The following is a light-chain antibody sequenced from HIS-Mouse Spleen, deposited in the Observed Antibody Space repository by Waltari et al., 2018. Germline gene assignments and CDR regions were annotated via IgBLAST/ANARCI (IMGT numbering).Light chain of an antibody. Sequence: DIVMTQSPDSLAVSLGERATINCKYSQSVLYSSNNKNYLAWYQQNPGQPPKLLIYWASTRESGVPDRFSGSGSGTDFTLTISSLQAEDVAVYYCQQYYSTPTFGGGTKVEIK. CDR2: WAS. J-gene: IGKJ4*01. V-gene: IGKV4-1*01. CDR1: QSVLYSSNNKNY. CDR3: QQYYSTPT.